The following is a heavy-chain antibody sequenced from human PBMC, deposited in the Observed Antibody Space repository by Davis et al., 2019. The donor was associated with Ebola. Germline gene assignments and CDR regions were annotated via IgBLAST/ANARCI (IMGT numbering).Heavy chain of an antibody. CDR1: GFTFSSYS. CDR2: IKQDGSEK. Sequence: GGSLRLSCAASGFTFSSYSMNWVRQAPGKGLEWVANIKQDGSEKYYVDSVKGRFTISRDNAKNSLYPQMNSLRAEDTAVYYCARESGGGSDAHTIQLWLAFDYWGQGTLVTVSS. V-gene: IGHV3-7*03. D-gene: IGHD5-18*01. J-gene: IGHJ4*02. CDR3: ARESGGGSDAHTIQLWLAFDY.